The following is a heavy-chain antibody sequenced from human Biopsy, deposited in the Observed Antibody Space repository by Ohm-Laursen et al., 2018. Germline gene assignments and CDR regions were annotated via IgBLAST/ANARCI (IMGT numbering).Heavy chain of an antibody. V-gene: IGHV1-8*01. Sequence: ASVKVSCTASGYTFTSHDINWVRQATGPGLEWMGWMSPNTGNTVYAQRFQDRVTMTSDTSTGTAYMELTSLTSDDTAVYLCARWETTLGRSLDSWGQGTLVAVSS. CDR2: MSPNTGNT. J-gene: IGHJ4*02. CDR1: GYTFTSHD. D-gene: IGHD1-26*01. CDR3: ARWETTLGRSLDS.